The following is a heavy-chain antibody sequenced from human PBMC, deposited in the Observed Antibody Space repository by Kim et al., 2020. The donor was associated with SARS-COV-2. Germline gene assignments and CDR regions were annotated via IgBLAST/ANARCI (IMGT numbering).Heavy chain of an antibody. CDR3: ARAIISSYYYFDY. J-gene: IGHJ4*02. V-gene: IGHV3-21*01. D-gene: IGHD2-15*01. Sequence: YADSVKGRFTNSRDNAKNSLYLQMNSRRAEDTAVYYCARAIISSYYYFDYWGQGTLVTVSS.